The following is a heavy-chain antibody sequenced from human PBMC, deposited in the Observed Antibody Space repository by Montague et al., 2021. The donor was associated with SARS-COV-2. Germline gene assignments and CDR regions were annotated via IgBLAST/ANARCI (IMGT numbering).Heavy chain of an antibody. CDR1: GGSFSGYY. CDR2: INHCGST. V-gene: IGHV4-34*01. Sequence: SETLSLTCAVSGGSFSGYYWSWIRQPPGQGLELVWEINHCGSTNYNPSLKSRVTISVYTSKNKFSLKLSSVTAADTAVYYCAKGEEYSGWYGHKYYFDYWGQGTLVIVSS. J-gene: IGHJ4*02. CDR3: AKGEEYSGWYGHKYYFDY. D-gene: IGHD6-19*01.